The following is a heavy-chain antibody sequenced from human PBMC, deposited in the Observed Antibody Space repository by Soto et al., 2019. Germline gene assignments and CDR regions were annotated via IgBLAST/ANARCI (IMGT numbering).Heavy chain of an antibody. CDR1: GDTFSTYA. Sequence: SVKVSCKASGDTFSTYASSWVRQAPGQGLEWMGGIIPIFGTANYAQKFQGRVTITADESTSTAYMELSSLRSEDTAVYYCARKVLEWLLLDYYYYMDVWGKGTTVTVSS. V-gene: IGHV1-69*13. D-gene: IGHD3-3*01. CDR2: IIPIFGTA. J-gene: IGHJ6*03. CDR3: ARKVLEWLLLDYYYYMDV.